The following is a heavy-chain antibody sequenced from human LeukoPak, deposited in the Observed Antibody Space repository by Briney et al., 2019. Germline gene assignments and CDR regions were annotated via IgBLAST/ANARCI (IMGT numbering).Heavy chain of an antibody. CDR2: IRYDGSNE. Sequence: PGGSLRLSCAASGFTVSSSYMSWVRQAPGKGLEWVAFIRYDGSNEYYTDSVKGRFTISRDNSKNTLYLQMNSLRPEDTAVYYCARETQDSFGYLYFDYWGQGTLVTVSS. D-gene: IGHD5-18*01. V-gene: IGHV3-30*02. CDR1: GFTVSSSY. J-gene: IGHJ4*02. CDR3: ARETQDSFGYLYFDY.